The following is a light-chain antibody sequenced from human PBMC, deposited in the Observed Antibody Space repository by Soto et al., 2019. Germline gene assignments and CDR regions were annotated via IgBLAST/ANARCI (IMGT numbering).Light chain of an antibody. CDR2: GTS. CDR1: QSVSSNY. CDR3: QQYGNSPRYS. J-gene: IGKJ2*03. Sequence: EIVLTQSPGTLSLSLGERATLSCRASQSVSSNYLAWYQQKPGQAPRLLIYGTSSRATDIPDRFSDSGSGTDFTLTISRLEPEDFAVYYCQQYGNSPRYSFGQGTKLEIK. V-gene: IGKV3-20*01.